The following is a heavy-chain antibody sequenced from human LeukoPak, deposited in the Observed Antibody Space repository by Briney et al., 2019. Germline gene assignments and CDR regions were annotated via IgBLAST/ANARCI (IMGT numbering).Heavy chain of an antibody. CDR2: ISAYNGNT. CDR1: GYTFTSYG. V-gene: IGHV1-18*01. CDR3: ARDCSGGSCYPGVRGDYYYYMDV. D-gene: IGHD2-15*01. J-gene: IGHJ6*03. Sequence: ASVKVSCKASGYTFTSYGISWVRQAPGQGLEWMGWISAYNGNTNYAQKLQGRVTMTTDTSTSTAYMELRSLRSDDTAVYYCARDCSGGSCYPGVRGDYYYYMDVWGKGTTVTISS.